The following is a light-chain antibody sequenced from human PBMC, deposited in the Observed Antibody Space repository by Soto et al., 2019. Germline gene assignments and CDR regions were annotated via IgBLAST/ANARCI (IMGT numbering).Light chain of an antibody. J-gene: IGKJ4*01. V-gene: IGKV1-39*01. CDR2: TAS. Sequence: DIPMTQSPSSLSASVGDRVTITCRASQSISGYLDWYQQKPGKAPKLLIYTASSLQSGVPSRFSGSGSATDFTLTISSLQPEDFATYYCQQTYSAPLTFGGGTKVEIK. CDR1: QSISGY. CDR3: QQTYSAPLT.